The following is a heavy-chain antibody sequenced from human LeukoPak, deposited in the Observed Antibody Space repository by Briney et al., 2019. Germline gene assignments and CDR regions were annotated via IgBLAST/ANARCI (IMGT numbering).Heavy chain of an antibody. CDR1: GFTFSGSA. CDR2: IRSKANSYAT. V-gene: IGHV3-73*01. Sequence: GGSLRLSCAASGFTFSGSAMHWVRQASGKGLEWVGRIRSKANSYATAYAASAKGRFTISRDDSKNTAYLQMNSLKTEDTAVYYCTRHRGPEGLWGQGTLVTVSS. CDR3: TRHRGPEGL. J-gene: IGHJ4*02.